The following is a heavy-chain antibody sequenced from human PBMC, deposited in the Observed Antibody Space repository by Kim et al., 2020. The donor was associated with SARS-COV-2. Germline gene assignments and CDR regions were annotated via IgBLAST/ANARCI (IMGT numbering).Heavy chain of an antibody. J-gene: IGHJ3*02. CDR3: ARGRSLVRGPLRYAFDI. CDR2: INHSGST. V-gene: IGHV4-34*01. D-gene: IGHD3-10*01. Sequence: SDTLSLTCAVYGGSFSGYYWSWIRQPPGKGLEWIGEINHSGSTNYNPSLKSRVTISVDTSKNQFSLKLSSVTAADTAVYYCARGRSLVRGPLRYAFDIWGQGTMVTVSS. CDR1: GGSFSGYY.